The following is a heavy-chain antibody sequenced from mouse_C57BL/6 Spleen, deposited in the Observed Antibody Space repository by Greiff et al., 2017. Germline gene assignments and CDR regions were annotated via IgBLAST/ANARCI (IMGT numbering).Heavy chain of an antibody. CDR3: ARGAGTAWFAY. V-gene: IGHV5-17*01. Sequence: EVQRVESGGGLVKPGGSLKLSCAASGFTFSDYGMHWVRQAPEKGLEWVAYISSGSSTIYYADTVKGRFTISRDNAKNTLFLQMTSLRSEDTAMYYCARGAGTAWFAYWGQGTLVTVSA. CDR1: GFTFSDYG. J-gene: IGHJ3*01. D-gene: IGHD4-1*01. CDR2: ISSGSSTI.